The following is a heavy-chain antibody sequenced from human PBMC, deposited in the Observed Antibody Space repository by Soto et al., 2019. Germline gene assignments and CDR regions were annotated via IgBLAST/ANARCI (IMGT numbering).Heavy chain of an antibody. V-gene: IGHV4-34*01. J-gene: IGHJ6*02. CDR2: INHSGST. CDR1: GGSFSGYY. Sequence: SETLSLTCAVYGGSFSGYYWTWIRQPPGTGLEWIGEINHSGSTNYNPSLKSRVTISVDTSKNQFSLKLTSVTAADTAVYYCARGDPLLWFGEKVYYGMDVWGQGTTVTVS. CDR3: ARGDPLLWFGEKVYYGMDV. D-gene: IGHD3-10*01.